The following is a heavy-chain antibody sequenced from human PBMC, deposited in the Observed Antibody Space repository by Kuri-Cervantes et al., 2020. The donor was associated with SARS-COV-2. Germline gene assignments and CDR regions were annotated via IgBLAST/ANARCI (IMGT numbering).Heavy chain of an antibody. CDR2: IYHSGST. V-gene: IGHV4-4*02. Sequence: GSLRLSCAASGFTFSSYSMNWVRQPPGKGLEWIGYIYHSGSTYYNPSLKSRVTISVDRSKNQFSLKLSSVTAADTAVYYCASGRGSWPDYWGQGTLVTVSS. J-gene: IGHJ4*02. CDR1: GFTFSSYS. CDR3: ASGRGSWPDY. D-gene: IGHD6-13*01.